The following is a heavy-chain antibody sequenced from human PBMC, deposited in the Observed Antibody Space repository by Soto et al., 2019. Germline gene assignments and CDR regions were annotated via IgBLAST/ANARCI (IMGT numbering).Heavy chain of an antibody. D-gene: IGHD3-3*01. CDR2: ISGCGGST. CDR3: AKVVRFLEGPVDY. J-gene: IGHJ4*02. V-gene: IGHV3-23*01. Sequence: QPGGSLRLSCTASGFTFSSYAMSWVRQAPGKGLEWVSAISGCGGSTYYADSVKGRFTISRDNSKNTLYLQMNSLRAEDTAVYYCAKVVRFLEGPVDYWGQGTLVTVSS. CDR1: GFTFSSYA.